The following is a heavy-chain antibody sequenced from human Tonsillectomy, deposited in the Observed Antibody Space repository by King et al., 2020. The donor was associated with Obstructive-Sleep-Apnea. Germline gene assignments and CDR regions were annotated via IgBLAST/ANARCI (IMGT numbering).Heavy chain of an antibody. J-gene: IGHJ6*02. CDR3: ARVGFEVWGGSRTEFYAMDV. V-gene: IGHV4-59*01. Sequence: VQLQESGPGLVKPSETLSLTCSVSGGSLTSYFWSWIRQPPGRGLEWIGYIYYSGNAQYNPSFKSRVTMSVDTSRTQFSLRLKSVSAADTAVYYCARVGFEVWGGSRTEFYAMDVWGLGTAVAVSS. CDR2: IYYSGNA. D-gene: IGHD3-16*01. CDR1: GGSLTSYF.